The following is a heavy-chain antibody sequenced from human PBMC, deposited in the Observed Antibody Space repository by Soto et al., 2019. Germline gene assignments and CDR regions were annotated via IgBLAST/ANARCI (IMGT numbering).Heavy chain of an antibody. CDR2: INLGNGNT. V-gene: IGHV1-3*01. Sequence: ASVKVSCKASGYSFIYYPIHWVRQAPGQRLEWMGWINLGNGNTAYSQKFQGRVTITRDTSASTDYMELSSLTSEDTAVYYCGREPLCGGKCYLNYFDPWGQGTLVTVSS. D-gene: IGHD2-15*01. CDR1: GYSFIYYP. J-gene: IGHJ5*02. CDR3: GREPLCGGKCYLNYFDP.